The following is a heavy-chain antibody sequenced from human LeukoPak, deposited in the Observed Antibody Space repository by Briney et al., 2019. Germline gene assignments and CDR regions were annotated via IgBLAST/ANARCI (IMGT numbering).Heavy chain of an antibody. D-gene: IGHD6-13*01. CDR1: GYTFTSYD. J-gene: IGHJ5*02. V-gene: IGHV1-8*01. CDR3: VRVSHIAAAPS. CDR2: MNPNSGNT. Sequence: ASVKVSCKASGYTFTSYDINWVRQATGQGLKWMGWMNPNSGNTGYAQKFQGRVTMTRSTSVSTAYMELSSLRSEDTAVYYCVRVSHIAAAPSWGQGTLVTVSS.